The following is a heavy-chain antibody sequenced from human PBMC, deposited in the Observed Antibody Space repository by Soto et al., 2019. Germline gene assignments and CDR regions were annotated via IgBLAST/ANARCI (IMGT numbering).Heavy chain of an antibody. CDR1: GFTFSSYG. J-gene: IGHJ3*02. V-gene: IGHV3-33*01. Sequence: QVQLVESGGGVVQPGRSLRLSCAASGFTFSSYGMHWVRQAPGKGLEWVAVIWYDGSNKYYADSVKGRFTISRDNSKNTLYLQMNSLRAEDTAVYYCARAAIAVAGNDAFDIWGQGTMVTVSS. CDR2: IWYDGSNK. CDR3: ARAAIAVAGNDAFDI. D-gene: IGHD6-19*01.